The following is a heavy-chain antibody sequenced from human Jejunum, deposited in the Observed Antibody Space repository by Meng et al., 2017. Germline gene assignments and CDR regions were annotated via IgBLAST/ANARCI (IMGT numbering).Heavy chain of an antibody. J-gene: IGHJ4*02. CDR2: IHHSGSI. CDR3: RLAYCVSDCGDY. Sequence: QVQVQQWGAGLLKPSETLSLTCAFQGGSFSTYDWSWIRQPPGKGLEWLGQIHHSGSINDNPSLKGRVTMSVDTSRSQISLKLNSVTAADTAVYYCRLAYCVSDCGDYWGQGTLVPSPQ. D-gene: IGHD2-21*02. V-gene: IGHV4-34*01. CDR1: GGSFSTYD.